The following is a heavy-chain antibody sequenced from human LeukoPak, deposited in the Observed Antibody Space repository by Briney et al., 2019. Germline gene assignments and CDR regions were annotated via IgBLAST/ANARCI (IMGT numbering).Heavy chain of an antibody. CDR3: ARVGRCSGGSCYSGFDY. V-gene: IGHV1-2*02. CDR1: GYTFTDYY. D-gene: IGHD2-15*01. Sequence: GASVKVSCKASGYTFTDYYMHWVRQAPGQGLEWMGWINPNSGGTNYAQKFQGRVTMTRNTSISTAYMELSRLRSDDTAVYYCARVGRCSGGSCYSGFDYWGQGTLVTVSS. J-gene: IGHJ4*02. CDR2: INPNSGGT.